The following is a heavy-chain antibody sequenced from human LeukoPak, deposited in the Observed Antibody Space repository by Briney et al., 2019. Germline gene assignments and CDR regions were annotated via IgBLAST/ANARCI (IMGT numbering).Heavy chain of an antibody. Sequence: SEVLSLTCTVSGGSISSYYWSWIRQPPGKGLEWIGYIYYSGSTNYNPSLKSRVTISVDTSKNQFSLKLSSVTAADTAVYYCARSPYAGDYEQGFDYWGQGTLVTVSS. V-gene: IGHV4-59*01. CDR1: GGSISSYY. CDR2: IYYSGST. J-gene: IGHJ4*02. CDR3: ARSPYAGDYEQGFDY. D-gene: IGHD4-17*01.